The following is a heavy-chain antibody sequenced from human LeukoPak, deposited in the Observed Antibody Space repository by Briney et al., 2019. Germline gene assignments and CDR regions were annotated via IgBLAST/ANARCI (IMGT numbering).Heavy chain of an antibody. CDR1: GGSISSYY. V-gene: IGHV4-59*08. J-gene: IGHJ4*02. CDR2: LFYSGNT. Sequence: TSETLSLTCTVSGGSISSYYWSWIRQPPGKGLEWIGSLFYSGNTNYNPSLKSRVTISLDTSKNQVSLKLSSVTAADTAVYYCARGSSPFDYWGQGTLVSVSS. CDR3: ARGSSPFDY.